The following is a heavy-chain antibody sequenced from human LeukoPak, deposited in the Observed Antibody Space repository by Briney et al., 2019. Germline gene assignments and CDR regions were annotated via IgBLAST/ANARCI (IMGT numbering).Heavy chain of an antibody. CDR3: ARDPPIAVAGIGGGGAFDI. V-gene: IGHV1-46*01. Sequence: ASVKVSCKASGYTFTSYYMHWVRQAPGQGLEWMGIINPSGGSTSYAQKFQSRVTMTRDTSTSTVYMELSSLRSEDTAVYYCARDPPIAVAGIGGGGAFDIWGQGTMVTVSS. CDR1: GYTFTSYY. D-gene: IGHD6-19*01. J-gene: IGHJ3*02. CDR2: INPSGGST.